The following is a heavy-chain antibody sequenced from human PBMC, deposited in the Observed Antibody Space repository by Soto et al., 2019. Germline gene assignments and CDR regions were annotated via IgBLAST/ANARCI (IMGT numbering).Heavy chain of an antibody. CDR1: GFTFTNYG. J-gene: IGHJ6*02. Sequence: GGSLRLSCAASGFTFTNYGMHWIRQSPGKGLEWVAVISYDGSNKQYGDSVKGRFTISRDNSQNTLYLQMNSLRAEDTAVFYCAKDLSQGIFGGSYGMDVWGQGTTVTVSS. D-gene: IGHD3-3*01. V-gene: IGHV3-30*18. CDR3: AKDLSQGIFGGSYGMDV. CDR2: ISYDGSNK.